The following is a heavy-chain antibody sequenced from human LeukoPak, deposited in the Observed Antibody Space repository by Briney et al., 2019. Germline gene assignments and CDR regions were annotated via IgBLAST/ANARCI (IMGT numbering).Heavy chain of an antibody. CDR1: GGSLNSYY. CDR2: IYSSGST. Sequence: SETLSLTCTVSGGSLNSYYWGWIRQSTGKGPEWIGYIYSSGSTNYKSSLKSRVAISIDTSKNQFSLKVTSVTDGDTAIYYCVRHGESGRHHAYFDYWGQGALVTVSS. V-gene: IGHV4-59*08. CDR3: VRHGESGRHHAYFDY. J-gene: IGHJ4*02. D-gene: IGHD3-10*01.